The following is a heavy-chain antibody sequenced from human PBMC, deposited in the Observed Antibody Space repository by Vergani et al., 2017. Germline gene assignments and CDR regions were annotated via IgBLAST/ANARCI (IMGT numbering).Heavy chain of an antibody. CDR1: GGSISSGGYY. CDR2: IYYSGST. Sequence: QVQLQESGPGLVKPSQTLSLTCTVPGGSISSGGYYWSWVRQHPGKGLEWVGYIYYSGSTYYNPSLNSRVTISVETSKNQFSLKLNSVTAADTGVYYCASDLRTLGYMDVWSKGTTVTVSS. J-gene: IGHJ6*03. CDR3: ASDLRTLGYMDV. D-gene: IGHD2/OR15-2a*01. V-gene: IGHV4-31*03.